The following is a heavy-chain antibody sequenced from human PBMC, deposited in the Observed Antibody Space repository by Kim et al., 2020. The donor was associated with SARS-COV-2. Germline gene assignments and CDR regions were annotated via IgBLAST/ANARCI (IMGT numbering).Heavy chain of an antibody. CDR2: IYYSGST. V-gene: IGHV4-31*03. J-gene: IGHJ6*02. Sequence: SETLSLTCTVSGGSISSGGYYWSWIRQHPGKGLEWIGYIYYSGSTYYNPSLKSRVTISVDTSKNQFSLKLSSVTAADTAVYYCARERPPGLYYYYGMDVWGQGTTVTVSS. CDR1: GGSISSGGYY. CDR3: ARERPPGLYYYYGMDV.